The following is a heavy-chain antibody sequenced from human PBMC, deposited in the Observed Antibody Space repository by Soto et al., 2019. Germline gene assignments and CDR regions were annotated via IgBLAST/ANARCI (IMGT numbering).Heavy chain of an antibody. CDR2: ISSSSSYI. V-gene: IGHV3-21*01. Sequence: GGSLRLSCAASGFTFSSYTMNWVRQAPGKGLEWVSSISSSSSYIYYADSVKGRFTISRDNAKNSLYLQMNSLRVEDTAVYYCAKSEPNGEYLDYWGQGALVTVSS. D-gene: IGHD2-8*01. CDR3: AKSEPNGEYLDY. CDR1: GFTFSSYT. J-gene: IGHJ4*02.